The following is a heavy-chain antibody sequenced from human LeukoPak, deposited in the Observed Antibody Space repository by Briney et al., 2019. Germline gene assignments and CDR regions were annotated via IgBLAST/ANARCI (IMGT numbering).Heavy chain of an antibody. J-gene: IGHJ3*02. D-gene: IGHD3-10*01. V-gene: IGHV1-18*04. Sequence: ASVKVSCKASGYTFTSYGISWVRQAPGQGLEWMGWIIANNGYTNYAQKLQGRVTMTTDTSTTTAYMELTSLTSDDTAVYYCARDEHYCGSGTYYRRASTFDIWGQGTMVTVSS. CDR1: GYTFTSYG. CDR2: IIANNGYT. CDR3: ARDEHYCGSGTYYRRASTFDI.